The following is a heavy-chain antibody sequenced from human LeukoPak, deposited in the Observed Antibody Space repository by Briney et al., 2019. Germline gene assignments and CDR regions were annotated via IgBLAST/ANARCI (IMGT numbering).Heavy chain of an antibody. J-gene: IGHJ4*02. Sequence: GGSLRLSCAASGFTFNNAWMSWVRQAPGKGLEWVGRIKSKTDSGTADYAAPVKGRFTISRDDSKNTLYLQMNSLNTEDTAVYYCATCNVGAFHYWGQGTLVTVSS. CDR3: ATCNVGAFHY. CDR2: IKSKTDSGTA. CDR1: GFTFNNAW. V-gene: IGHV3-15*01. D-gene: IGHD3-16*01.